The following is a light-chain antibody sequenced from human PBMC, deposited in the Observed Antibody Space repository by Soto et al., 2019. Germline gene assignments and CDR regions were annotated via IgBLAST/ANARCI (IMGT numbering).Light chain of an antibody. J-gene: IGKJ2*01. CDR1: QSLLLSNGYNY. CDR2: LGS. V-gene: IGKV2-28*01. Sequence: DVVMTQSPLSLPVTPGEPASTSCRSSQSLLLSNGYNYLDWYLQKPGQSPQLLIYLGSDRASGVPDRFSGSGSGTDFTLKISRVEAEDGGLYYCMQVLQAPYTFGQGTQLEIK. CDR3: MQVLQAPYT.